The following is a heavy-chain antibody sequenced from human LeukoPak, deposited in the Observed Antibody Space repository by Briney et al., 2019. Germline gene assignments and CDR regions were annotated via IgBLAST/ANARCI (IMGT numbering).Heavy chain of an antibody. Sequence: KGGESLKISCKGSGYTFTRYWIGWVRQMPGKGLEWMGIIYPGDSDIRYSPSFQGQVTISVDKSISTAYLQWSSLKASDTAIYYCARLRAIAVAGFFDSWGQGTLVTVSS. V-gene: IGHV5-51*01. CDR2: IYPGDSDI. CDR3: ARLRAIAVAGFFDS. CDR1: GYTFTRYW. J-gene: IGHJ4*02. D-gene: IGHD6-19*01.